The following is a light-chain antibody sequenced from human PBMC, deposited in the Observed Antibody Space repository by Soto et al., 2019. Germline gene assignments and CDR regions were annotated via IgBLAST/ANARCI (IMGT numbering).Light chain of an antibody. V-gene: IGKV3-20*01. CDR1: QSVSSSY. CDR2: GAS. Sequence: DSVLTQSPRTLSLSPGERATLSCRASQSVSSSYLAWYQQKPGQAPRLLIYGASSRATGIPDRFSGSGSGTDFTLTISRLEPEDFAVYYCQQYGSSPYTFGQGTRLEIK. J-gene: IGKJ2*01. CDR3: QQYGSSPYT.